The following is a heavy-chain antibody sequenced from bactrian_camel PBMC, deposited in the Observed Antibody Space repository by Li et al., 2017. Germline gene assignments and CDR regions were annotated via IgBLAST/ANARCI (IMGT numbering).Heavy chain of an antibody. CDR1: GYTYSRRC. V-gene: IGHV3S31*01. CDR2: MNRVVGNT. D-gene: IGHD4*01. J-gene: IGHJ4*01. Sequence: VQLVESGGGSVQAGGSLRLSCAASGYTYSRRCMGWFRQAPGKERERVAAMNRVVGNTYYADSVKGRFTISRDYAKNTLYLQLNSLKTEDTAMYYCTSDSAVGQGTQVT.